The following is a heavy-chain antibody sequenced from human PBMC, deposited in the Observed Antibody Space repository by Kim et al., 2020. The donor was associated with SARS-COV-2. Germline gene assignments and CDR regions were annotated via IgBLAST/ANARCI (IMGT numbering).Heavy chain of an antibody. Sequence: GGSLRLSCAASAFTFSSYAMHWVRQAPGKGLEWVAVISYDGSNKYYADSVKGRFTISRDNSKNTLYLQMNSLRAEDTAVYYCARGRRMAAAGRADAFDI. CDR1: AFTFSSYA. D-gene: IGHD6-13*01. V-gene: IGHV3-30*04. CDR2: ISYDGSNK. J-gene: IGHJ3*02. CDR3: ARGRRMAAAGRADAFDI.